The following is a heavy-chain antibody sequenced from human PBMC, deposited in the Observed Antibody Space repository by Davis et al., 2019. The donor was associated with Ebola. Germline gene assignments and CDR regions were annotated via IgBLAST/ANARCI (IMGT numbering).Heavy chain of an antibody. Sequence: GGSLRLSCQGSGYSFTSYWISWVRQMPGKGLEWMGRIDPSDSFTTYSPSFQGHVTISTDKSINTAYLQWSSLKASDTAMYYCARHGAYYDILTGYYTPNYDYWGQGALVTVSS. J-gene: IGHJ4*02. V-gene: IGHV5-10-1*01. D-gene: IGHD3-9*01. CDR1: GYSFTSYW. CDR2: IDPSDSFT. CDR3: ARHGAYYDILTGYYTPNYDY.